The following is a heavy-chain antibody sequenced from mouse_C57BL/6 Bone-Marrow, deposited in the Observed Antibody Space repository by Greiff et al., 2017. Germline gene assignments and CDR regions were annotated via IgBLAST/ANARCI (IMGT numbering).Heavy chain of an antibody. D-gene: IGHD2-14*01. CDR2: IDPSDSYT. CDR1: GYTFTSYW. Sequence: QVQLQQPGAELVRPGTSVKLSCKASGYTFTSYWMHWVQQRPGQGLEWIGVIDPSDSYTNYNQKFKGKATLTVDTSSSTAYMQLSRLTSEDSAGYYCARARSTTFFDYGGQGTTLTVSS. J-gene: IGHJ2*01. V-gene: IGHV1-59*01. CDR3: ARARSTTFFDY.